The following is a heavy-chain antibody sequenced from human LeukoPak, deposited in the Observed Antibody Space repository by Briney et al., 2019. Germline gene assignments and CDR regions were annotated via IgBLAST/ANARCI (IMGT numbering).Heavy chain of an antibody. Sequence: GGSLRLSCAASGFTFSSYGMHWVRQAPGKGLEWVAVISYDGSNKYYADSVKGRFTISRDNAKNSLYLQMNSLRAEDTAVYYCAMTRPYCSSTSCPRKADYYGMDVWGQGTTVTVSS. CDR1: GFTFSSYG. CDR3: AMTRPYCSSTSCPRKADYYGMDV. V-gene: IGHV3-30*03. CDR2: ISYDGSNK. D-gene: IGHD2-2*01. J-gene: IGHJ6*02.